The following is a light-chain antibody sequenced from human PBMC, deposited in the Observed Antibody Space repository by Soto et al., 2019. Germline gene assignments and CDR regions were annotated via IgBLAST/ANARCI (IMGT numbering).Light chain of an antibody. J-gene: IGLJ2*01. V-gene: IGLV3-1*01. Sequence: SYELTQPPSVSVSPGQTASITCSGDALGDKFACWYQQRPGQSPVLVIYQDTKRPPGIPERFSGSNSGNTATLTISGTQAMDEAAYFCQAWDGSVVFGGGTQLTVL. CDR1: ALGDKF. CDR2: QDT. CDR3: QAWDGSVV.